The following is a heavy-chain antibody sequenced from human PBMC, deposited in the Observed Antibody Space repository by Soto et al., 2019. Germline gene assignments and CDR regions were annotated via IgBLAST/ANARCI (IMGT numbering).Heavy chain of an antibody. CDR1: GGSIRSNY. J-gene: IGHJ6*02. CDR3: AREGASGFGMDV. Sequence: SETLSLTCNVSGGSIRSNYWSWIRQPAGKALEWIGRIYTSGTTNYNPSLKSRATMLIDTSKNQFSLILGSVTAADTGVYYCAREGASGFGMDVWGQGTTVTVSS. D-gene: IGHD1-26*01. CDR2: IYTSGTT. V-gene: IGHV4-4*07.